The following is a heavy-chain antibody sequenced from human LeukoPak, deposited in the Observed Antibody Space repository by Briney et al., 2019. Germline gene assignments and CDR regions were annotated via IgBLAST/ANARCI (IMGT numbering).Heavy chain of an antibody. CDR2: ISYDGSNK. J-gene: IGHJ6*03. CDR1: GFTFSDYW. D-gene: IGHD3-10*01. Sequence: GGSLRLSCAASGFTFSDYWMSWVRQAPGKGLEWVAVISYDGSNKYYADSVKGRFTISRDNSKNTLYLQMNSLRAEDTAVYYCARSTMVRGVVVTNYYYYYMDVWGKGTTVTVSS. V-gene: IGHV3-30*03. CDR3: ARSTMVRGVVVTNYYYYYMDV.